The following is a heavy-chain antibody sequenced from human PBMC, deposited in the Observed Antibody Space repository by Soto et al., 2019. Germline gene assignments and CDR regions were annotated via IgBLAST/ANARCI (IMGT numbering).Heavy chain of an antibody. Sequence: XXTLSLHCTVCGGSIRSSSYYWGYIRQPPGKGLEWLGSIYYSGSTYYNPSLKSRVTISVDTSKNQFSLKLSSVTAADTAVYYCARHWSIAHGVWRWAQGTLVTVS. V-gene: IGHV4-39*01. CDR1: GGSIRSSSYY. CDR2: IYYSGST. D-gene: IGHD6-6*01. J-gene: IGHJ4*02. CDR3: ARHWSIAHGVWR.